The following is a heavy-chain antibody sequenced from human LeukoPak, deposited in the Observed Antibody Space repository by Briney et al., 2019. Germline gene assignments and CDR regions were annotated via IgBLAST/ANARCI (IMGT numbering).Heavy chain of an antibody. CDR2: INHSGST. CDR1: GGSFSGYY. J-gene: IGHJ6*02. D-gene: IGHD1-26*01. CDR3: ARGVGGASGYYYYGMDV. Sequence: PSETLSLTCAVYGGSFSGYYWSWIRQPPGKGLEWIGGINHSGSTNYNPSLKSRVTISVDTSKNQFSLKLSSVTAADTAVYYCARGVGGASGYYYYGMDVWRQGTTVTVSS. V-gene: IGHV4-34*01.